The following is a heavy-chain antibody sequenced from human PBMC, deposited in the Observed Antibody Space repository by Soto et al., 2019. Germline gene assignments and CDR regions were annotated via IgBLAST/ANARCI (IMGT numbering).Heavy chain of an antibody. Sequence: GGSLRLSCAASGFTFSNAWMSWVRQAPGKGLEWVGRIKSKTDGGTTDYAAPVKGRFTISRDDSKNTLYLQMNSLKTEDTAVYYCTTDPYIVLMVYAIGFDYWGQGTLVTVSS. J-gene: IGHJ4*02. D-gene: IGHD2-8*01. CDR1: GFTFSNAW. CDR3: TTDPYIVLMVYAIGFDY. V-gene: IGHV3-15*07. CDR2: IKSKTDGGTT.